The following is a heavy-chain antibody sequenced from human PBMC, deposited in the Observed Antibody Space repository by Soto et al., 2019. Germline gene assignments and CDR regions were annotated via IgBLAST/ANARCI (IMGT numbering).Heavy chain of an antibody. D-gene: IGHD3-16*01. J-gene: IGHJ6*02. CDR3: ARVLWGLYVTYYYYYGMDV. CDR2: INAGNGNT. CDR1: GYTFTSYA. V-gene: IGHV1-3*01. Sequence: QVQLVQSGAEVKKPGASVKVSCKASGYTFTSYAMDWVRQAPGQRLEWMGWINAGNGNTKYSQKFQGRVTITRDTPASPVDMEVSSLRSEDTSLYYCARVLWGLYVTYYYYYGMDVWGQGTTVTVSS.